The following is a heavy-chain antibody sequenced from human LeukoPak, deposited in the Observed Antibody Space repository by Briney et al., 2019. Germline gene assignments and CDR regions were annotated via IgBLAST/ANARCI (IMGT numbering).Heavy chain of an antibody. CDR2: ISSSSSYI. V-gene: IGHV3-21*01. CDR1: RFTFSSYG. D-gene: IGHD3-9*01. CDR3: ASFLAGY. J-gene: IGHJ4*02. Sequence: PGGSLRLSCAASRFTFSSYGMHWIRQAPGKGLEWVSSISSSSSYIYYADSVNGRFTISRDNAKDSLYLQMNSLRAEDTAVYYCASFLAGYWGQGTLVTVSS.